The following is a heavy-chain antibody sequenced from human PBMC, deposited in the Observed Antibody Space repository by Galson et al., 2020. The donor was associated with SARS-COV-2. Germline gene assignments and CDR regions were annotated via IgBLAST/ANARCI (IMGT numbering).Heavy chain of an antibody. J-gene: IGHJ3*01. CDR2: TYYRSKWEN. Sequence: QTLSLTCNISGDSVSSSTDSWNWHRQPPSRGLELLGRTYYRSKWENDYAVSVESRITIDADTSQNQFSLHLNSVTPEDTAVYYCATGWSLTTWGQGTMGTVSS. CDR3: ATGWSLTT. D-gene: IGHD3-22*01. CDR1: GDSVSSSTDS. V-gene: IGHV6-1*01.